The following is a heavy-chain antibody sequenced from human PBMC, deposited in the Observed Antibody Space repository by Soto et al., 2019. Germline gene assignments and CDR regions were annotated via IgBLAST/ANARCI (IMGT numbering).Heavy chain of an antibody. J-gene: IGHJ6*02. D-gene: IGHD3-16*01. Sequence: GASVKVSCKASGYTFTDYYVHWVRQAPGQGPEWMGWINPRSGGTKYAQKHHGRVSMTWDTSFSTAYMDLSRLRSDDTAVYYCARRLGGVYDYYYGMDVWGQGTTVTVSS. CDR1: GYTFTDYY. CDR3: ARRLGGVYDYYYGMDV. CDR2: INPRSGGT. V-gene: IGHV1-2*02.